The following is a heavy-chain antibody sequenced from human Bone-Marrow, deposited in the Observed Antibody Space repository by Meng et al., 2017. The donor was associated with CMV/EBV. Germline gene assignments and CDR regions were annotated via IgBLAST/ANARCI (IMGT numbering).Heavy chain of an antibody. CDR2: INPNSGGT. D-gene: IGHD1-14*01. CDR3: ARRDLTTGKYGMDV. Sequence: ASVKVSCKASGYTFTGYFMHWVRQAPGQGLEWMGWINPNSGGTNYAQKFQGRVTMTRDTSISTAYMELSRLRSDDTAVYYCARRDLTTGKYGMDVWGQGTTVTVSS. CDR1: GYTFTGYF. J-gene: IGHJ6*02. V-gene: IGHV1-2*02.